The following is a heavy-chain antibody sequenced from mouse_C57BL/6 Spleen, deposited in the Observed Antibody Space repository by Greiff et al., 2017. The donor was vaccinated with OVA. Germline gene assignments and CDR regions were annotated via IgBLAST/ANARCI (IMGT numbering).Heavy chain of an antibody. CDR3: TREGINDWFAY. CDR2: IDPETGGT. CDR1: GYTFTDYE. D-gene: IGHD2-4*01. J-gene: IGHJ3*01. V-gene: IGHV1-15*01. Sequence: QVQLKQSGAELVRPGASVTLSCKASGYTFTDYEMHWVKQTPVHGLEWIGAIDPETGGTAYNQKFKGKAILTADKSSSTAYMELRSLTSEDSAVYYCTREGINDWFAYWGQGTLVTVSA.